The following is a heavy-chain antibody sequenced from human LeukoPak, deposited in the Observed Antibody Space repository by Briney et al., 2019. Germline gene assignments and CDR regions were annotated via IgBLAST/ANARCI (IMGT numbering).Heavy chain of an antibody. J-gene: IGHJ4*02. CDR3: ARSEVVPAAISLAY. Sequence: ASVKVSCKASGYTFTDYYIHWVRQAPGQGLEWMGWINPKSGGTSYAQKFQGRVTMTRDTSISTTYMELGSLRSDDTAVYYCARSEVVPAAISLAYWGQGTLLTVSS. D-gene: IGHD2-2*02. CDR1: GYTFTDYY. CDR2: INPKSGGT. V-gene: IGHV1-2*02.